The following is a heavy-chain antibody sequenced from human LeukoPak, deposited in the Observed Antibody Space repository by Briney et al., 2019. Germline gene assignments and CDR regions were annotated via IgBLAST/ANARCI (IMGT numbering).Heavy chain of an antibody. CDR2: IEQDGGEK. Sequence: GGSLRPSCAASGFTFSNYWMNWVRQAPGKGLEWVVNIEQDGGEKNYVDSVKGRFTISRDNAKNSLYLQMNSLRAEDTAVYYCAGGLGWLIDYWGQGTLVTVSS. CDR1: GFTFSNYW. J-gene: IGHJ4*02. V-gene: IGHV3-7*04. CDR3: AGGLGWLIDY. D-gene: IGHD2-15*01.